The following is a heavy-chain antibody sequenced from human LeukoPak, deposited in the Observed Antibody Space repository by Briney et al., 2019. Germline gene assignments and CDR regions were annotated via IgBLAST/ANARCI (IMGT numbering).Heavy chain of an antibody. CDR3: ARGLLSGYDYAPFDY. CDR2: LYSGGTT. J-gene: IGHJ4*02. V-gene: IGHV3-53*01. CDR1: GFPVSSYY. Sequence: PGGSLRPSCAASGFPVSSYYMSWVRQAPGKGLEWVSVLYSGGTTYYPDSVRGRFTISRDNSKNTLYLQMNSLRAEDTAVYYCARGLLSGYDYAPFDYWGQGALVTVSS. D-gene: IGHD5-12*01.